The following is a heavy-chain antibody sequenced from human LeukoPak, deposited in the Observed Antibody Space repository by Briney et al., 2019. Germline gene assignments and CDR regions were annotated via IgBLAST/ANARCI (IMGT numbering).Heavy chain of an antibody. J-gene: IGHJ3*02. Sequence: SETLSLTCAVYGGSFSGYFWSWIRQPPGKGLEWVGEINHSGSTNYNPSLKSRVTIFVDTSKNHFSLRLSSVTAADTAVYYCARGRYDYFGIRGADSFDIWGQGTMVTVSS. CDR2: INHSGST. CDR1: GGSFSGYF. V-gene: IGHV4-34*01. D-gene: IGHD5-12*01. CDR3: ARGRYDYFGIRGADSFDI.